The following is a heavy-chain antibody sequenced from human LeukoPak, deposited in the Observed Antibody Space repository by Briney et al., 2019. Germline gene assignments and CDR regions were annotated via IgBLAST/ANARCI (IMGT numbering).Heavy chain of an antibody. CDR2: INPNSGGT. V-gene: IGHV1-2*02. CDR3: ARERITVVRGPLIDY. D-gene: IGHD3-10*01. J-gene: IGHJ4*02. Sequence: ASVKVSCKASGYTFTGYYMHWVRQAPGQGLEWMGWINPNSGGTNYAQKFQGRVIMTRDTSISTIYMELSSLTSDDTAVYYCARERITVVRGPLIDYWGQGTLVTVSS. CDR1: GYTFTGYY.